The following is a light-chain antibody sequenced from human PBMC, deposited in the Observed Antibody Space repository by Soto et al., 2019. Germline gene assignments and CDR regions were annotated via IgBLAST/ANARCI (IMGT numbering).Light chain of an antibody. CDR3: QQYDNWPPCT. J-gene: IGKJ2*02. CDR1: QSIGNY. CDR2: ATS. Sequence: EVVLTQSPATLSLSPGEGATLSCRASQSIGNYLAWYQQKPGQAPRLLIYATSNRATGIPDRFSGSGSGTDFTLTISSLEPEDFAVYYCQQYDNWPPCTFGQGTKLEVK. V-gene: IGKV3-11*01.